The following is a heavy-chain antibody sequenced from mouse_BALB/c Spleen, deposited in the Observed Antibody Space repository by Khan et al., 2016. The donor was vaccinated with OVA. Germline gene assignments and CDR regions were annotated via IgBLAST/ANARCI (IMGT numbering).Heavy chain of an antibody. J-gene: IGHJ3*01. D-gene: IGHD1-1*01. CDR2: VSTGGGYT. CDR1: GFTFSTYG. Sequence: EVELVESGGDLVKPGGSLKLSCAASGFTFSTYGMSWVRQTPDKRLAWVASVSTGGGYTYYPDSVKGRFTISRDAAKNPLYLHMSSLKSEDTAMFYCARLAYYYESEGFAYWGQGTLVTVAA. CDR3: ARLAYYYESEGFAY. V-gene: IGHV5-6*01.